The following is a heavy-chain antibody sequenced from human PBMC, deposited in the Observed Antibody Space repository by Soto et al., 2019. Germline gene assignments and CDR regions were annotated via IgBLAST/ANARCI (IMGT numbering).Heavy chain of an antibody. CDR3: GKGRVCSNGGLPPSGRALDAFDI. CDR2: ISGSGGST. Sequence: GGSLRLSCAASGFTFSSYAMSWVRQAPGKGLEWVSAISGSGGSTYYADSVKGRFTISRDNSKNTLYLQMNSLRAEDTAVYYCGKGRVCSNGGLPPSGRALDAFDIWGQGTMVTVSS. D-gene: IGHD2-8*01. CDR1: GFTFSSYA. J-gene: IGHJ3*02. V-gene: IGHV3-23*01.